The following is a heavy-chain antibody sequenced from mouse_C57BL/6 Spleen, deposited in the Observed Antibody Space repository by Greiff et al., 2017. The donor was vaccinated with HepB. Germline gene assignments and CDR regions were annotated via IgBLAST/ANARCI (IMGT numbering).Heavy chain of an antibody. CDR3: ARRNLDRGAWFAY. D-gene: IGHD4-1*01. J-gene: IGHJ3*01. CDR2: IYPGSGST. CDR1: GYTFTSYW. Sequence: QVQLQQPGAELVKPGASVKMSCKASGYTFTSYWITWVKQRPGQGLEWIGDIYPGSGSTNYNEKFKSKATLTVDTSSSTAYMRLSSLTSEDSAVYYCARRNLDRGAWFAYWGQGTLVTVSA. V-gene: IGHV1-55*01.